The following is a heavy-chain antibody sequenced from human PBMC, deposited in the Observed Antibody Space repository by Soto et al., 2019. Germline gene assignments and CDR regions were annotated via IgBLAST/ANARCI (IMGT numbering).Heavy chain of an antibody. D-gene: IGHD6-13*01. CDR1: GGSISSGGYY. CDR3: ATSRWSSSCYGTDY. J-gene: IGHJ4*02. CDR2: IYYSGST. Sequence: SETLSVTCTVSGGSISSGGYYWSWIRQHPGKGLEWIGYIYYSGSTYYNPSLKSRVTISVDTSKNQFSLKLSSVTAADTAVYYCATSRWSSSCYGTDYQGQVTLLTLS. V-gene: IGHV4-31*03.